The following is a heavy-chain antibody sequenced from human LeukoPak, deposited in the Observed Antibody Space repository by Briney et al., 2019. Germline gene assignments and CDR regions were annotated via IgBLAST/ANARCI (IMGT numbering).Heavy chain of an antibody. Sequence: PSETLSLTCTVSGGSISSGSYYWSWIRQPAGKGLEWIGRIYTSGSTNYNPSLKSRVTISVDTSKNQFSLKLSSVTAADAAVYYCARDGPSAADNWFDPWGQGTLVTVSS. D-gene: IGHD6-13*01. CDR2: IYTSGST. CDR1: GGSISSGSYY. V-gene: IGHV4-61*02. CDR3: ARDGPSAADNWFDP. J-gene: IGHJ5*02.